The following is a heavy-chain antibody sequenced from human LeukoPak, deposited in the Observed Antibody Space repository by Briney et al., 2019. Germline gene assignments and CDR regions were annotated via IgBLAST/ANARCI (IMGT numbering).Heavy chain of an antibody. V-gene: IGHV3-21*04. CDR2: ISSSSSYI. D-gene: IGHD6-19*01. CDR1: GFTFSSYS. Sequence: GGSLRLSCAASGFTFSSYSMNWVRQAPGKGLEWVSSISSSSSYIYYADSVKGRFTISRDNAKNSLYLQMNSLRAEDTAVYYCASQFWWAAVAGTALDYWGQGTLVTVSS. J-gene: IGHJ4*02. CDR3: ASQFWWAAVAGTALDY.